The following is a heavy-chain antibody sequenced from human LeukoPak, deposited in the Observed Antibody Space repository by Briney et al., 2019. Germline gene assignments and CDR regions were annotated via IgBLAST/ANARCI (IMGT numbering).Heavy chain of an antibody. D-gene: IGHD3-10*01. CDR3: ARGAVFQGNYDY. Sequence: GVSLRLSCAAAGFTFSSSSMNWVRQTPGKGLEWVSSISGESKYIYYADSVTGRFTISRDNAKNSLYLQMNSLRAEDTAVYYCARGAVFQGNYDYWGQGTQVTVSS. J-gene: IGHJ4*02. CDR2: ISGESKYI. V-gene: IGHV3-21*01. CDR1: GFTFSSSS.